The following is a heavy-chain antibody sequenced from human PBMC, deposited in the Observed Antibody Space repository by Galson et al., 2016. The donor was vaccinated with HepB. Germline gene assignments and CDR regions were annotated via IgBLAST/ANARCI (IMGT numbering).Heavy chain of an antibody. CDR1: EFSVSTNF. CDR3: AFAMKVFGPFDP. CDR2: IYSGGNT. V-gene: IGHV3-53*01. Sequence: SLRLSCAASEFSVSTNFIHWVRQAPGKGLEWVSLIYSGGNTYHADSVKGRFTISRDNSKNTVYLQMNSLKDEDTAVYYCAFAMKVFGPFDPWGQGTLVTVSS. D-gene: IGHD3-3*01. J-gene: IGHJ5*02.